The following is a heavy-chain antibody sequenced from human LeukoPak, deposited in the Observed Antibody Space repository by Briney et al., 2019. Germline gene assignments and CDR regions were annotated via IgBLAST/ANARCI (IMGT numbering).Heavy chain of an antibody. Sequence: GGSLRLSCAASGFTLSGATMHWVRQAPGKGLEWVSAISGSGGSTYYADSVKGRFTISRDNSKNTLYLQMNSLRAEDTAVYYCAKIAAAGTEFPFDYWGQGTLVTVSS. D-gene: IGHD6-13*01. J-gene: IGHJ4*02. CDR1: GFTLSGAT. V-gene: IGHV3-23*01. CDR2: ISGSGGST. CDR3: AKIAAAGTEFPFDY.